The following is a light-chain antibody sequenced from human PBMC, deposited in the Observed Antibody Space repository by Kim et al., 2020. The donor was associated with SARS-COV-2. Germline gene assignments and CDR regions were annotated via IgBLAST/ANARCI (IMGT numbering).Light chain of an antibody. CDR2: AAS. Sequence: ASVGDRVTITCRASQGISNYLAWYQQKPGKVPKLLIYAASSLESGVPTRFSGSGSGTEFAFTISSLQPEDVATYYCQKYNSVPWTFGQGTKVEIK. CDR1: QGISNY. V-gene: IGKV1-27*01. J-gene: IGKJ1*01. CDR3: QKYNSVPWT.